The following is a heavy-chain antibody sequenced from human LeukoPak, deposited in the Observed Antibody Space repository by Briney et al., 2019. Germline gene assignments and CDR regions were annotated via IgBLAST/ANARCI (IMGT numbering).Heavy chain of an antibody. D-gene: IGHD3-22*01. CDR1: GLTFSSYA. Sequence: PGGSLRLSCAVSGLTFSSYAMSWVRQAPGKGLEGVLVISGSGGTIYYADSVKGRFTISRDNSKNMLYLQMNSLRAEDTAVYRCAKGDSSGYPYYFDYWGQGTLVTVSS. V-gene: IGHV3-23*01. CDR2: ISGSGGTI. J-gene: IGHJ4*02. CDR3: AKGDSSGYPYYFDY.